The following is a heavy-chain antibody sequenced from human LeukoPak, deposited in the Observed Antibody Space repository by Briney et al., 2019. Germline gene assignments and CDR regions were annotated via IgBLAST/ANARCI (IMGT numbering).Heavy chain of an antibody. CDR1: GYTLTELS. Sequence: GASVKVSCKVSGYTLTELSMHWVRQAPGKGLEWMGGFDPEDGETIYAQKFQGRVTMTEDTSTDTAYMELSSLRSEDTAVYYCATCYGSENWFDPWGREPWSPSPQ. CDR2: FDPEDGET. V-gene: IGHV1-24*01. D-gene: IGHD3-10*01. J-gene: IGHJ5*02. CDR3: ATCYGSENWFDP.